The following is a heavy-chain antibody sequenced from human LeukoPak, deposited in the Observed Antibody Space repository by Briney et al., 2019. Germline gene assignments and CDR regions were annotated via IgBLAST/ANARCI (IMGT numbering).Heavy chain of an antibody. CDR1: GFTFSGYW. D-gene: IGHD3-22*01. V-gene: IGHV3-15*01. CDR2: IKSKTDGGTT. CDR3: TTGQPYYDSSGYGDNYGMDV. Sequence: GGSLRLSCTASGFTFSGYWMNWVRQAPGKGLEWVGRIKSKTDGGTTDYAAPVKGRFTISRDDSKNTLYLQMNSLKTEDTAVYYCTTGQPYYDSSGYGDNYGMDVWGQGTTVTVSS. J-gene: IGHJ6*02.